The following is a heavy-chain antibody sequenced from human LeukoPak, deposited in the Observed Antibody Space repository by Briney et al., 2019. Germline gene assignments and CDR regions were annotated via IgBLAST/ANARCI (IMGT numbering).Heavy chain of an antibody. D-gene: IGHD3-9*01. J-gene: IGHJ3*02. Sequence: SQTLSLTCAISGDSVSVKSDVWNWIRQSPSRGLEWLGRTYYRSKWINDYATSVKSRIIISPDTSKDQFSLHLNSVTPEDTAVYYCARDADWAYDAFDIWGQGTMVTVSS. CDR1: GDSVSVKSDV. V-gene: IGHV6-1*01. CDR2: TYYRSKWIN. CDR3: ARDADWAYDAFDI.